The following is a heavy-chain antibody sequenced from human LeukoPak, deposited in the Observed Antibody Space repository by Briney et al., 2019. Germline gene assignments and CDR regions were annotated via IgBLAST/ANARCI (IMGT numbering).Heavy chain of an antibody. CDR1: GFTFSSDW. CDR3: ARNRLPSCTSAACGDDPFEI. CDR2: IKQDGSEE. D-gene: IGHD2-8*02. J-gene: IGHJ3*02. Sequence: GGSVRLSCAASGFTFSSDWMSWVRQAPGKGLEWVANIKQDGSEEFYVDSVKGRFTISRDNAKNSLYLQMNSLRADDTAMYYCARNRLPSCTSAACGDDPFEIWGQGTTVIVS. V-gene: IGHV3-7*01.